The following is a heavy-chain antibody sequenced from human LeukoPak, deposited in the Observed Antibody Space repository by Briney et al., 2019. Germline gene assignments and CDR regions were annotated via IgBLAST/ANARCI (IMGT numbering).Heavy chain of an antibody. CDR3: ARRGYHDYSGFDY. J-gene: IGHJ4*02. D-gene: IGHD1-26*01. CDR1: GFTFSSYD. V-gene: IGHV3-23*01. Sequence: GGSLRLSCAASGFTFSSYDMTWVRQAPGRGLEWVSSIRPSGDNTYYGDSVKGRFTISRDNSKNSLYLQMKSLRAEDTALYYCARRGYHDYSGFDYWGQGTLVTVSS. CDR2: IRPSGDNT.